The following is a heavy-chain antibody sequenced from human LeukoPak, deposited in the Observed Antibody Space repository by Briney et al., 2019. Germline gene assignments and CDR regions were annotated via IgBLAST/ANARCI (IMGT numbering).Heavy chain of an antibody. CDR1: GFTFSSYS. Sequence: GGSLRLSCAASGFTFSSYSMNWVRQAPGKGLEWVSGISWNSGSIGYADSVKGRFIISRDNAKNSLYLQMNSLRTEDTALYYCAKDNLRKLTSEYYFDSWGQGTLVTVSS. J-gene: IGHJ4*02. V-gene: IGHV3-9*01. CDR3: AKDNLRKLTSEYYFDS. D-gene: IGHD1-14*01. CDR2: ISWNSGSI.